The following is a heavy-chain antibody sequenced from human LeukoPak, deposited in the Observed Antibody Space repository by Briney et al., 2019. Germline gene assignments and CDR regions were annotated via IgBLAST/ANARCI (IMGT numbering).Heavy chain of an antibody. J-gene: IGHJ3*02. V-gene: IGHV3-48*01. D-gene: IGHD5-18*01. Sequence: GGSLRLSCAASGFTFSSYSMNWVRQAPGKGLEWVSYISSSSSTIYYADSVKGRFTISRDNAKNSLYLQMNSLRAEDTAVYYCARDSNTAMDAFDIWGQGTMVTVSS. CDR3: ARDSNTAMDAFDI. CDR2: ISSSSSTI. CDR1: GFTFSSYS.